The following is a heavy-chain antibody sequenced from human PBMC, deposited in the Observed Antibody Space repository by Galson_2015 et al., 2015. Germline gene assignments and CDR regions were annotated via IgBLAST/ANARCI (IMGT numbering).Heavy chain of an antibody. J-gene: IGHJ4*02. Sequence: SCKASGGTFSSYAISWVRQAPGQGLEWMGGIIPIFGTANYAQKFQGRVTITADESTSTAYMELSSLRSEDTAVYYCARGQLRIAARPSFDYWGQGTLVTVSS. D-gene: IGHD6-6*01. CDR1: GGTFSSYA. CDR3: ARGQLRIAARPSFDY. V-gene: IGHV1-69*01. CDR2: IIPIFGTA.